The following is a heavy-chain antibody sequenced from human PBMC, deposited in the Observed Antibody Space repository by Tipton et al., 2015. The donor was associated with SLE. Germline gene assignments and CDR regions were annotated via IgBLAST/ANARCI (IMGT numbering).Heavy chain of an antibody. CDR3: ARSYYGSRHYYTHADH. Sequence: KPGASVKVSCKASGYTFTNYGISWVRQAPGQGLEWMGWISPYNGNTDSAQNLQGRVTMTADTSTTTAYMELRSLRSDDTAVYYYARSYYGSRHYYTHADHWGQGTQVTVSS. D-gene: IGHD3-10*01. CDR2: ISPYNGNT. V-gene: IGHV1-18*01. CDR1: GYTFTNYG. J-gene: IGHJ4*02.